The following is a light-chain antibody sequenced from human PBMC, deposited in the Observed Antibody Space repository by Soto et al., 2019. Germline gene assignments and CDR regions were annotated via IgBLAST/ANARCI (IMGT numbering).Light chain of an antibody. Sequence: DIQMTQFPSTLSANVGDRVIITCRASQSVNKWLAWYQQKPGEAPRLLIYDVSSLESGVSSRFSGSGSGTEFTLTISSLQPEDSATYYCQQYASYTLTFGGGTKV. J-gene: IGKJ4*01. CDR3: QQYASYTLT. CDR2: DVS. V-gene: IGKV1-5*01. CDR1: QSVNKW.